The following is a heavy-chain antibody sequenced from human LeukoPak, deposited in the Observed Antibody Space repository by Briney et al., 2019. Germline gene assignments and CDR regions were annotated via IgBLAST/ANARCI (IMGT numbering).Heavy chain of an antibody. Sequence: VASVKVSCKASGYTSTGYYMRWVPQAPGQGLEWMGWINPNSGGTNYAQKFQGRVTMTRDTSISTAYMELSRLRSDDTAVYYCARAGGGRSADYWGQGTLVTVSS. D-gene: IGHD3-16*01. V-gene: IGHV1-2*03. CDR3: ARAGGGRSADY. CDR1: GYTSTGYY. CDR2: INPNSGGT. J-gene: IGHJ4*02.